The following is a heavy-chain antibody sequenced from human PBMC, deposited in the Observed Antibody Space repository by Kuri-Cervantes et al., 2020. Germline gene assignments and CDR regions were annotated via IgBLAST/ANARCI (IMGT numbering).Heavy chain of an antibody. V-gene: IGHV3-30-3*01. CDR1: GFTFSSYA. Sequence: GESLKISCAASGFTFSSYAMHWVRQAPGKGLEWVAVISYDGSNKYYADSVKGRFTISRDNSKNTLYLQMNSLRAEDTAVYYCARDKGLSMIVVYYYYYYGMDVWGQGTTVTVSS. CDR2: ISYDGSNK. CDR3: ARDKGLSMIVVYYYYYYGMDV. J-gene: IGHJ6*02. D-gene: IGHD3-22*01.